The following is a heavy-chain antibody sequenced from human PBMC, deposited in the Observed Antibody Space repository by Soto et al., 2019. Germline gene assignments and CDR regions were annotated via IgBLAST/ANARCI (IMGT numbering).Heavy chain of an antibody. V-gene: IGHV3-66*01. CDR1: GFTVSSNC. CDR2: IYSGGST. D-gene: IGHD3-16*01. CDR3: ARSITFGGVPL. J-gene: IGHJ4*02. Sequence: EVQLVESGGGLVQPGGSLRLSCAASGFTVSSNCMSWVRQAPGKGLEWVSVIYSGGSTYYSDSVKGRFSISRDNSKNTLYLQMNSLRAEDTAVYYCARSITFGGVPLWGQGTLVTVSS.